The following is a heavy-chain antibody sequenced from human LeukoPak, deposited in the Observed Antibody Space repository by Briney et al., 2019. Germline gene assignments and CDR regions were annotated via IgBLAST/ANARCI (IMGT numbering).Heavy chain of an antibody. CDR1: GFTFSSYW. V-gene: IGHV3-7*05. CDR3: AREDVDIASTPLCDY. CDR2: IKQDGSER. Sequence: GGSLRLSCAASGFTFSSYWMSWVRQAPGRGLEWVANIKQDGSERYYVDSVGGRFTISRDNAKNSLYLQVNSLRAEDTAVYYCAREDVDIASTPLCDYWGQGALVTVSS. D-gene: IGHD5/OR15-5a*01. J-gene: IGHJ4*02.